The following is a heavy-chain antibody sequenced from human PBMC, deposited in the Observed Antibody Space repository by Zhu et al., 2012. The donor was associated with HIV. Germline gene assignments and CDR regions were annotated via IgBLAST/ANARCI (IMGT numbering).Heavy chain of an antibody. V-gene: IGHV4-59*11. D-gene: IGHD3-22*01. CDR1: GGSTSSHY. CDR2: VYYTGTT. Sequence: QVQLQESGPGLVKPSETLSLTCSVSGGSTSSHYWSRIRQPPGKGLEWIGYVYYTGTTNYNPSPKSRVTISLDMSKNQFSLKLTSVTAADTAVYYCARLRDTSGYYYPFDYWGQGTLVTVSS. CDR3: ARLRDTSGYYYPFDY. J-gene: IGHJ4*02.